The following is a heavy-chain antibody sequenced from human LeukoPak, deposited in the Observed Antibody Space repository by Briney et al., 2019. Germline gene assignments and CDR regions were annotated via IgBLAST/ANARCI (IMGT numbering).Heavy chain of an antibody. CDR2: IYYSGST. V-gene: IGHV4-39*07. D-gene: IGHD3-22*01. J-gene: IGHJ4*02. CDR3: ARDLYYYDSSGYYYGFDY. Sequence: NPSETLSLTCSVSGGSISSSSYYWGWIRQPPGKGLEWIGRIYYSGSTYYNPSLKSRVTISVDTFKNQFSLKLSSVTAADTAVYYCARDLYYYDSSGYYYGFDYWGQGTLVTVSS. CDR1: GGSISSSSYY.